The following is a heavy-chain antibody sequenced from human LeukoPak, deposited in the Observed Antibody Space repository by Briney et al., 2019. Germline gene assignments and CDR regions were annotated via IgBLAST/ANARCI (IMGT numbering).Heavy chain of an antibody. Sequence: SETLSLTCSVSGGSISSYYWSWIRQPAGKGLEWIGRIYTSGSTNYNPSLKSRATMSVDTSKNQFSLKLSSVTAADTAVYYCARDDFWSGYRAFDIWGQGTMVTVSS. D-gene: IGHD3-3*01. CDR2: IYTSGST. J-gene: IGHJ3*02. V-gene: IGHV4-4*07. CDR3: ARDDFWSGYRAFDI. CDR1: GGSISSYY.